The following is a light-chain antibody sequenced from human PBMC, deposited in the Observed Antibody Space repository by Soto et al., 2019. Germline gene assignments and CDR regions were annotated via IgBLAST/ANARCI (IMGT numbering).Light chain of an antibody. CDR1: QGIRNE. J-gene: IGKJ2*01. CDR3: RHDYNYPYK. CDR2: AVY. Sequence: AIQMTQAPSALSASVGDRVTITCRASQGIRNELGWYQQKPGKAPKLLIYAVYSLQSGVPSRFSGSGSGTDFTLTIRSLQPEDFATYYFRHDYNYPYKFGQGTKLEIK. V-gene: IGKV1-6*01.